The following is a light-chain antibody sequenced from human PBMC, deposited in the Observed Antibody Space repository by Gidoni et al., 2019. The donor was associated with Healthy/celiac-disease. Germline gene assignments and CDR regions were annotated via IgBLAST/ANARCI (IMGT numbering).Light chain of an antibody. CDR1: QSVSSN. CDR2: GAS. CDR3: QQYNNWPPMYT. V-gene: IGKV3-15*01. J-gene: IGKJ2*01. Sequence: EIVMTQSPATLSVSPGERATLSCRASQSVSSNLAWYQQKPGQAPRLLIYGASPRATGIPARFSGSGSGTEFTLTISSLQSEDFVVYYCQQYNNWPPMYTFGQGTKLEIK.